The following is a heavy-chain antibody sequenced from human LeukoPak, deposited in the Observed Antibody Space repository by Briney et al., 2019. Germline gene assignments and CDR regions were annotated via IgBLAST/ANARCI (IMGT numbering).Heavy chain of an antibody. V-gene: IGHV1-69*13. J-gene: IGHJ3*02. CDR3: ASEYCSGGSCYFGGAFDI. D-gene: IGHD2-15*01. Sequence: SVKVSCKASGGTFSSYAISWVRQAPGQGLEWMGGIIPIFGTANYAQKFQGRVTITADESTNTAYMELSSLRSEDTAVYYCASEYCSGGSCYFGGAFDIWGQGTMVTVSS. CDR1: GGTFSSYA. CDR2: IIPIFGTA.